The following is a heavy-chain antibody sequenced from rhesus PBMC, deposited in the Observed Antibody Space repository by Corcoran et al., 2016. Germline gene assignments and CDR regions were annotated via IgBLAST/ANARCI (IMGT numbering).Heavy chain of an antibody. V-gene: IGHV4-106*01. Sequence: QVQLQESGPGLVKPSETLSLTCAVSGGSISDDYYWSWIRQPPGKGLEWIGYIYGSGGGTNYNPSLKNRVTISIDTSKNQFSLKLSSVTAADTAVYYCASIVGATLGLSDYWGQGVLVTVSS. CDR2: IYGSGGGT. CDR1: GGSISDDYY. J-gene: IGHJ4*01. D-gene: IGHD1-44*02. CDR3: ASIVGATLGLSDY.